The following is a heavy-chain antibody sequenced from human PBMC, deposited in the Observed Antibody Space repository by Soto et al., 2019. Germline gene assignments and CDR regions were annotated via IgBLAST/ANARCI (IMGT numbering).Heavy chain of an antibody. CDR3: AREKVGTTFFDN. Sequence: SETLSLTCRAYGFAISRGYYWSWVRQPPGKGLEWIGSIYPSASSYHNPSLATRLRLSIDTSKNQFTLNLTSVTAADTALYFCAREKVGTTFFDNWLHGIQVTVS. CDR1: GFAISRGYY. CDR2: IYPSASS. D-gene: IGHD1-1*01. J-gene: IGHJ4*01. V-gene: IGHV4-38-2*02.